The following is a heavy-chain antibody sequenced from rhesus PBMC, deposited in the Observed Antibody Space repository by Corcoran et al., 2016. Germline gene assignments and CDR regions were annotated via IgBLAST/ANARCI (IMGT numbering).Heavy chain of an antibody. J-gene: IGHJ4*01. Sequence: QLQLQESGPGLVKPSETLSLTCAVSGGSISSHFWSWIRQPPGKGLEWMERLSGSDGKTAYNHTPKSRGTMSTDTSKNQFYLQLTSVTAADTAVDFCARGSEYCTIRGCYHFDYWGQGVLVTVSS. CDR1: GGSISSHF. CDR2: LSGSDGKT. CDR3: ARGSEYCTIRGCYHFDY. V-gene: IGHV4-173*01. D-gene: IGHD2-21*01.